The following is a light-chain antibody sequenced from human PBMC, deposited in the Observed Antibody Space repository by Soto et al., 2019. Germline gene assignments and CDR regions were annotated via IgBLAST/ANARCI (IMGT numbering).Light chain of an antibody. Sequence: QSVLTQPPSVSAAPGQQVTISCSGSSSNIGDNYVSWYQHLPGTAPKLVVYDNDRRPSGIPGRFSGSKSGTSATLVITGLQTGDEADYYCGTWDDRLDGNYVFGTGIKVAV. CDR1: SSNIGDNY. CDR3: GTWDDRLDGNYV. V-gene: IGLV1-51*01. CDR2: DND. J-gene: IGLJ1*01.